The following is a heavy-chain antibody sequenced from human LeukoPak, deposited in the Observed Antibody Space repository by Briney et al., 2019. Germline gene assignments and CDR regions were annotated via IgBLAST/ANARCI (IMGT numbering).Heavy chain of an antibody. J-gene: IGHJ5*02. CDR1: GYTFTGYY. V-gene: IGHV1-2*06. Sequence: GASVKVSCKASGYTFTGYYMHWVRQAPGQGLEWMGRINPNSGGTNYAQKFQGRVTMTRDTSISTAYMELSRLRSDDTAVHYCARDMIPLLMVYAQHNWFDPWGQGTLVTVSS. CDR3: ARDMIPLLMVYAQHNWFDP. D-gene: IGHD2-8*01. CDR2: INPNSGGT.